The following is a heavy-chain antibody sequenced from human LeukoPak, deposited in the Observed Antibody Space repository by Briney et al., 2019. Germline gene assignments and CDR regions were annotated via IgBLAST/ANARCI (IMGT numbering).Heavy chain of an antibody. CDR3: VRKGYYDSSGYYYYWYCDL. J-gene: IGHJ2*01. V-gene: IGHV1-69*06. Sequence: SVKVSCKASGGTFSSYAISWERRAPGQGLEWMGGIIPIFGTANYAQKFQGRVTITADKSTSTAYMELSSLRSEDTAVYYCVRKGYYDSSGYYYYWYCDLWGRGTLVTVSS. CDR1: GGTFSSYA. D-gene: IGHD3-22*01. CDR2: IIPIFGTA.